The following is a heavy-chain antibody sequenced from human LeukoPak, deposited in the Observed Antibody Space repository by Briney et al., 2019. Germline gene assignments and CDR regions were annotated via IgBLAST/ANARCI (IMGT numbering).Heavy chain of an antibody. V-gene: IGHV5-51*01. CDR2: IYPGDSDT. D-gene: IGHD6-13*01. CDR3: ARQPGSSWSGVVY. Sequence: GEPLKISFKGSGYSFTSYWIGWVRQMPGKGLEWMGIIYPGDSDTRYSPSFQGQVTISADKSISTAYLQWSSLKASDTAMYYCARQPGSSWSGVVYWGQGTLVTVSS. CDR1: GYSFTSYW. J-gene: IGHJ4*02.